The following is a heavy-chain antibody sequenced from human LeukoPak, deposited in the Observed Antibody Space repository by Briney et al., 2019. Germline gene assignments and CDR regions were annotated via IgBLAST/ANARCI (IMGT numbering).Heavy chain of an antibody. V-gene: IGHV3-48*03. CDR2: ISSSGGTI. J-gene: IGHJ1*01. D-gene: IGHD4-17*01. CDR1: GFTFSSYE. Sequence: GGSLRLSCAASGFTFSSYEMNWVRQAPGKGLEWVSYISSSGGTIYYADSVKGRFTISRDNAKNSLYLQMNSLRAEDTAVYYCASQDYGDYGPAEYFQHWGQGTLVTVSS. CDR3: ASQDYGDYGPAEYFQH.